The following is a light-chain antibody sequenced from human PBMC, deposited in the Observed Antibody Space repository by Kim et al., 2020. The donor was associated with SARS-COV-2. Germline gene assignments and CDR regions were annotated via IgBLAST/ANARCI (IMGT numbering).Light chain of an antibody. J-gene: IGLJ1*01. CDR2: DVN. V-gene: IGLV2-14*03. CDR3: RSYTSSTTLL. CDR1: SSDVDDYNY. Sequence: GQSITIPCTGTSSDVDDYNYVSWYQQHPGKAPKLMLYDVNNRPSGVSTRFSGSKSGNTTSLTISGLQAEDEADYYCRSYTSSTTLLFGTGTKVTVL.